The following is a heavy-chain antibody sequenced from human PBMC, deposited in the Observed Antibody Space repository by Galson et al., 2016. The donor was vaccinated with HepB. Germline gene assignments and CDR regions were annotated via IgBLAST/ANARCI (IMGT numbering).Heavy chain of an antibody. D-gene: IGHD6-13*01. CDR2: ISSTSRYT. Sequence: SLRLSCAASGFTFSSYNMHWVRQAPGKGLEWVSYISSTSRYTNYADSLKSRFTISRDNAKNSLYLQMHSLRAEDTAVYYCARVQQLDYYYYYMDVWGKGTTVTVSS. V-gene: IGHV3-21*05. CDR3: ARVQQLDYYYYYMDV. CDR1: GFTFSSYN. J-gene: IGHJ6*03.